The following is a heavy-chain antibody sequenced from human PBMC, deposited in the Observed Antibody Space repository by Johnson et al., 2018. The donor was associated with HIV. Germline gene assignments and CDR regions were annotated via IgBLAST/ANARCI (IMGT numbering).Heavy chain of an antibody. V-gene: IGHV3-30*04. D-gene: IGHD7-27*01. CDR1: GFTFTTYA. J-gene: IGHJ3*02. Sequence: QVQLVESGGGVVQPGRSLRLSCAASGFTFTTYAMHWVRQAPGKGLEWVAVISYDGSNKYYADSVKGRFTISRDNSKNTLYLQMNSLRAEDTAVYSCASSWGNAFDIWGQGTMVTVSS. CDR2: ISYDGSNK. CDR3: ASSWGNAFDI.